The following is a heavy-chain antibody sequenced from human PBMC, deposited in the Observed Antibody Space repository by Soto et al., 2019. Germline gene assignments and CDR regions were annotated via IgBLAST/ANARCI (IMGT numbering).Heavy chain of an antibody. CDR3: ARVNDFWTGYYSTNWFDP. D-gene: IGHD3-3*01. Sequence: WTWIRPPPGKGLEWIGYIYYSGSTNHNPSLKSRVTISVDTSKNQFSLKLSSVTAADTAVYYCARVNDFWTGYYSTNWFDPWGQGTLVTVSS. V-gene: IGHV4-59*01. CDR2: IYYSGST. J-gene: IGHJ5*02.